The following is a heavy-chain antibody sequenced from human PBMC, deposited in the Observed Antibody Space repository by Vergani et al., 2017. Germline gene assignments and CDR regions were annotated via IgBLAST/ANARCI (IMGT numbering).Heavy chain of an antibody. J-gene: IGHJ4*02. CDR2: IKQDGSAK. CDR3: ARSVTYYYDSSGYGFDY. CDR1: GFTFSSYW. D-gene: IGHD3-22*01. Sequence: EVQLVESGGGLVQPGGSLRLSCAASGFTFSSYWMSWVRQAPGKGLEWVANIKQDGSAKYYVDSVKGRFTISRDNAKNSLYLQMNSLRAEDTAVYYCARSVTYYYDSSGYGFDYWGQGTLVTVSS. V-gene: IGHV3-7*01.